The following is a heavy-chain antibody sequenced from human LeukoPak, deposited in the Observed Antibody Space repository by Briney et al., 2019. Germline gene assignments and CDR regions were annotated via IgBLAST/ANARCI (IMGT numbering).Heavy chain of an antibody. CDR2: IIPIFGTA. CDR3: ARDGGDSSFNWFDP. Sequence: SVKVSCKASAGTFSSYAISWVRQAPGQGLEWMGGIIPIFGTANYAQKFQGRVTITADESTSTAYMELSSLRSEDTAVYYCARDGGDSSFNWFDPWGQGTLVTVSS. D-gene: IGHD6-13*01. V-gene: IGHV1-69*13. J-gene: IGHJ5*02. CDR1: AGTFSSYA.